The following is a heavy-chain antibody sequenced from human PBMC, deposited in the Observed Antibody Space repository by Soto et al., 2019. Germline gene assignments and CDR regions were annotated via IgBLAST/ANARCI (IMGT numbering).Heavy chain of an antibody. D-gene: IGHD5-12*01. CDR1: GFTFSSYW. CDR3: AREGVVTIWRLRGYGIDV. Sequence: PGGSLRLSCAASGFTFSSYWMNWVRQAPGKGLEWVANIKQDGSEKYYVDSVKGRFTISRDNAKNSLYLQMNRLRDEDTAVYYCAREGVVTIWRLRGYGIDVWGQAITVPV. V-gene: IGHV3-7*03. CDR2: IKQDGSEK. J-gene: IGHJ6*02.